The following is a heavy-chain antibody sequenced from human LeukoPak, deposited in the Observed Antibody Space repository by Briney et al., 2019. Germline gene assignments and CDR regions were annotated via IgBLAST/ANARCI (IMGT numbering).Heavy chain of an antibody. V-gene: IGHV3-64D*08. D-gene: IGHD2-15*01. CDR3: PLPTLGY. CDR1: GSTFSSYA. CDR2: ISTNGGRI. J-gene: IGHJ4*02. Sequence: PGGSLRLSCSASGSTFSSYAMHWVRQAPGKGLQYVSGISTNGGRIYYADSVKDRFTISRDNSKNTLYLEMTSLKFEDTAVYYCPLPTLGYWGQGTLVTVSS.